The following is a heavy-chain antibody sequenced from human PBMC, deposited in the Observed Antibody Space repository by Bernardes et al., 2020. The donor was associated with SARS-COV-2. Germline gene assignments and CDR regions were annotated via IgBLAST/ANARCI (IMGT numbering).Heavy chain of an antibody. J-gene: IGHJ4*02. CDR1: GGSISSYY. V-gene: IGHV4-59*01. D-gene: IGHD4-17*01. CDR2: IHSSGST. CDR3: AREVRSGDRYFDF. Sequence: LSLTCTVSGGSISSYYCNWIRQSPGKGLEWIGYIHSSGSTKYNPSLQSRVTISIDPSKNQFSLNLSSVTAADTALYYCAREVRSGDRYFDFWGQGNLVTVSS.